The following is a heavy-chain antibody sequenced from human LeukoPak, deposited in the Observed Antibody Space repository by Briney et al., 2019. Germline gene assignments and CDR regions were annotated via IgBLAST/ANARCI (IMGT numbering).Heavy chain of an antibody. V-gene: IGHV1-8*01. Sequence: ASVKVSCKASGYTFTSYDINWVRQATGQGLEWMGWMDPNSGNTGYAQKFRGRVTMTRTTSRSTAYMELSSLRSEDTALYYCARFSRYCSSTSCYLYGMDVWGQGTMVTVSS. D-gene: IGHD2-2*01. CDR3: ARFSRYCSSTSCYLYGMDV. CDR1: GYTFTSYD. J-gene: IGHJ6*02. CDR2: MDPNSGNT.